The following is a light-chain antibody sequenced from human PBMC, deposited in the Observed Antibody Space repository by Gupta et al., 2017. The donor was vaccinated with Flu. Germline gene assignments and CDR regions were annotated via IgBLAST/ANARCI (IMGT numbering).Light chain of an antibody. V-gene: IGKV1-27*01. Sequence: PSSLSASVGDRVTITCRASQGISNYLAWYQQKPGEVPKLLIYAASTLQSGVPSRFSGSGSGTDFTLTISSLQPDDVATYYCQIYYSALWTFGHGTKVEI. J-gene: IGKJ1*01. CDR1: QGISNY. CDR2: AAS. CDR3: QIYYSALWT.